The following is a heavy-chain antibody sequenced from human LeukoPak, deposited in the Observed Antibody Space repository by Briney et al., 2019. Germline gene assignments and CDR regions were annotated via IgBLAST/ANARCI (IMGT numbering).Heavy chain of an antibody. J-gene: IGHJ4*02. V-gene: IGHV3-15*01. D-gene: IGHD6-13*01. CDR1: GFTFSTYW. Sequence: GGSLRLSCAASGFTFSTYWMSWVRQAPGKGLEYLGRVKSKSEGGTTDYAAPVKGRFSISRDDSKGTLYLQLNSLKIEDTAVYYCASGWQLIDFWGQGTLVTVSS. CDR2: VKSKSEGGTT. CDR3: ASGWQLIDF.